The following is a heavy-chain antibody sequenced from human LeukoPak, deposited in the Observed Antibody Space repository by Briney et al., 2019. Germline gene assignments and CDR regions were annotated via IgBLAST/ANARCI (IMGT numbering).Heavy chain of an antibody. CDR3: ARSGGTVVTAAFDY. D-gene: IGHD2-21*02. CDR1: GGSFSGYY. V-gene: IGHV4-34*01. CDR2: INHSGST. J-gene: IGHJ4*02. Sequence: KSSETLSLTCAVYGGSFSGYYWSWIRQPPGKGLEWIGEINHSGSTNYNPSLKSRVTISVDTSKNQFSLKLSSVTAADTAVYYCARSGGTVVTAAFDYWGQGTLVTVSS.